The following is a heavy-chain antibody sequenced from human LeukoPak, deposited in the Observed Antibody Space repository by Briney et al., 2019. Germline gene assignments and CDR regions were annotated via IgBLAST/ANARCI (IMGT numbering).Heavy chain of an antibody. J-gene: IGHJ4*02. Sequence: ASVKVSCKASGGTFSSYAISWVRQAPGQGLEWMGGIIPIFGTANCAQKFQGRVTITADKSTSTAYMELSSLRSEDTAVYYCARSYYYDSSGYYYPLDYWGQGTLVTVSS. CDR3: ARSYYYDSSGYYYPLDY. D-gene: IGHD3-22*01. CDR1: GGTFSSYA. CDR2: IIPIFGTA. V-gene: IGHV1-69*06.